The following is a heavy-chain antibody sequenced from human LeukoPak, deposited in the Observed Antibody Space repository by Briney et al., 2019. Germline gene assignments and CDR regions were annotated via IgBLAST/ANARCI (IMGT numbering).Heavy chain of an antibody. V-gene: IGHV3-7*01. D-gene: IGHD2-2*01. J-gene: IGHJ6*02. CDR1: GFTFSRYA. CDR3: ARGIVVVPADLYYYYGMDV. CDR2: IKQDGSEK. Sequence: GGSLRLSCAASGFTFSRYAMSWVRQAPGKGLEWVANIKQDGSEKYYVDSVKGRFTISRDNAKNSLYLQMNSLRAEDTAVYYCARGIVVVPADLYYYYGMDVWGQGTTVTVSS.